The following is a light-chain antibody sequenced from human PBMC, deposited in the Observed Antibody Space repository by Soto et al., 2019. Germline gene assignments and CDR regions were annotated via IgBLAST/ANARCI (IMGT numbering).Light chain of an antibody. J-gene: IGKJ5*01. CDR3: QHDYSTLAT. Sequence: DIQISQSPSSVSASVGDRVTITCRAAESISRHLNWYQQKPGRAPDLLIYAASTLQNGVPSRFTGSGSGTEFTLTITGLQLEDFATYYCQHDYSTLATLGQGTRL. CDR2: AAS. CDR1: ESISRH. V-gene: IGKV1-39*01.